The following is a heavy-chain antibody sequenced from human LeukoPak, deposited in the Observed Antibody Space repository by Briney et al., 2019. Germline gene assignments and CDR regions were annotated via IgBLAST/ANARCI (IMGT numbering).Heavy chain of an antibody. CDR2: ISSSSTI. D-gene: IGHD7-27*01. CDR3: ATDRLAGPGVPRFDY. CDR1: GFTFSSYS. Sequence: GGSLRLSCAASGFTFSSYSMNWVRQAPGKGLEWVSYISSSSTIYYADSVKGRFTIPRDNAKNSLYLQMNSLRAEDTAVYYCATDRLAGPGVPRFDYWGQGALVTVSS. V-gene: IGHV3-48*04. J-gene: IGHJ4*02.